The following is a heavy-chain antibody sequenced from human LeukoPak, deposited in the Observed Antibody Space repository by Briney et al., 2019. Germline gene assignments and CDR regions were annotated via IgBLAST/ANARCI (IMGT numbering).Heavy chain of an antibody. CDR1: GYTFTGYY. Sequence: ASVKVSCKASGYTFTGYYIHWVRQAPGQGLEWMGRINPNSGGTNYAQKFQGRVTMTRDTSITTAYMELSSLTSDDTAVYYCARVFHSSTWVDAFDIWGQGTMVTVS. V-gene: IGHV1-2*06. CDR2: INPNSGGT. D-gene: IGHD6-13*01. CDR3: ARVFHSSTWVDAFDI. J-gene: IGHJ3*02.